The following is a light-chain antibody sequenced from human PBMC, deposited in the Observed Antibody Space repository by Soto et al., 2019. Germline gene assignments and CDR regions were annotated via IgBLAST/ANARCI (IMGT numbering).Light chain of an antibody. Sequence: DIVMTQSPDSLALSLGERATINCKSSQSVLYSSNNKNYLAWYQQKPGQPPQLLVYWASTRESGVPDRFSGSGPGTDFTLTVSSLQAEDVAVSYCQQYYSTPPTFGQGTKVDI. V-gene: IGKV4-1*01. CDR3: QQYYSTPPT. J-gene: IGKJ1*01. CDR2: WAS. CDR1: QSVLYSSNNKNY.